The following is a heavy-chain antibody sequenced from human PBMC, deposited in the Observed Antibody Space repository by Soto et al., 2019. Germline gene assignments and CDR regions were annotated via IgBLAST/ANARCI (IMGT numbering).Heavy chain of an antibody. D-gene: IGHD6-13*01. J-gene: IGHJ6*02. CDR3: ATGIAAAGTFYYGMDV. Sequence: QVQLVQSGAEVKKPGSSVKFSCKASGGTFSSYAISWVRQAPGQGLEWMGGIIPIFGTANYAQRFQGRVRITADESTSTAYMELSSLRSEDTAVYYCATGIAAAGTFYYGMDVWGQGTTVTVSS. CDR2: IIPIFGTA. V-gene: IGHV1-69*01. CDR1: GGTFSSYA.